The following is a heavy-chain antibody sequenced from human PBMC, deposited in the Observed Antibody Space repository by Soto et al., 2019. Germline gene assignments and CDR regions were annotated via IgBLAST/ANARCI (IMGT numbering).Heavy chain of an antibody. CDR1: GFTFSSYG. J-gene: IGHJ4*02. D-gene: IGHD6-19*01. CDR3: ARVPYSSGLRTDY. CDR2: IWYDGSNK. V-gene: IGHV3-33*01. Sequence: QVQLVESGGGVVQPGRSLRLSCAASGFTFSSYGMHWVRQAPGKGLEWVAVIWYDGSNKYYADSVKGRFTISRDNSKNTLYLQINSLRAEDTAVYYCARVPYSSGLRTDYWGQGTLVTVSS.